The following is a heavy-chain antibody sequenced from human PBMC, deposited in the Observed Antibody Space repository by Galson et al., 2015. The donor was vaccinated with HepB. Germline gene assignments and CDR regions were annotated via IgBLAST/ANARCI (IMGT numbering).Heavy chain of an antibody. CDR2: ISSSSSYI. J-gene: IGHJ3*02. CDR3: ASTPYYYDSSGYYSI. V-gene: IGHV3-21*01. CDR1: GFTFSSYS. Sequence: SLRLSCAASGFTFSSYSMNWVRQAPGKGLEWVSSISSSSSYIYYADSVKGRFTISRDNAKNSLYLQMNSLRAEDTAVYYCASTPYYYDSSGYYSIWGQGTMVTVSS. D-gene: IGHD3-22*01.